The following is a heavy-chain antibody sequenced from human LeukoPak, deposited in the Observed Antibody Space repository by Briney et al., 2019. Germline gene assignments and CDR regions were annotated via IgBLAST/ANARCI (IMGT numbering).Heavy chain of an antibody. CDR3: AREELLWFVELLRGNWFDP. J-gene: IGHJ5*02. V-gene: IGHV1-18*01. D-gene: IGHD3-10*01. CDR1: GYTFTSYG. CDR2: ISAYNGNT. Sequence: ASVKVSCKATGYTFTSYGISWERQAPGQGLEWMGWISAYNGNTNYAQKLQGRVTMTTDTSTSTAYMELRSLRSDDTAVYYCAREELLWFVELLRGNWFDPWGQGTLVTVSS.